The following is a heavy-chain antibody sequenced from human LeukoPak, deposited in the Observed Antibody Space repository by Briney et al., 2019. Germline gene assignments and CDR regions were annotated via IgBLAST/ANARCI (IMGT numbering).Heavy chain of an antibody. V-gene: IGHV3-33*01. Sequence: GRSLRLSRAASGFTFSSYGMHWVRQAPGKGLEWVAVIWYDGSNKYYADSVKGRFTISRDNSKNTLYLQMNSLRAEDTAVYYCARGGSSWSPYFDYWGQGTLVTVSS. D-gene: IGHD6-13*01. CDR3: ARGGSSWSPYFDY. J-gene: IGHJ4*02. CDR1: GFTFSSYG. CDR2: IWYDGSNK.